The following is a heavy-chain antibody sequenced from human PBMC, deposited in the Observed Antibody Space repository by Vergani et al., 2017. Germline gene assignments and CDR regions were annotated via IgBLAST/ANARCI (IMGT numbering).Heavy chain of an antibody. CDR1: GGSFSGYY. Sequence: QVQLQQWGAGLLKPSETLSLTCAVYGGSFSGYYWSWTRQPPGKGLEWIGEINHSGSTNYNPSLKSRVTISVDTSKNQFSLKLSSVSAADTAVYYCARAFRRIGRNFDYWGQGTLVTVSS. D-gene: IGHD3-3*02. CDR2: INHSGST. V-gene: IGHV4-34*01. CDR3: ARAFRRIGRNFDY. J-gene: IGHJ4*02.